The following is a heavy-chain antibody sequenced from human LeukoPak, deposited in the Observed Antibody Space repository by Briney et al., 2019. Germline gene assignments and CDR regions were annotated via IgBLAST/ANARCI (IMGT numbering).Heavy chain of an antibody. Sequence: ASVKVSCKASGYTFTGYYMHWVRQAPGQGLEWMGWINPNSGGTNYAQKFQGRVTMTRDTSIITAYMELSRLRSDDTAVYYCARDDSSTSFFDYWGQGTLVTVSS. CDR1: GYTFTGYY. V-gene: IGHV1-2*02. D-gene: IGHD6-13*01. J-gene: IGHJ4*02. CDR2: INPNSGGT. CDR3: ARDDSSTSFFDY.